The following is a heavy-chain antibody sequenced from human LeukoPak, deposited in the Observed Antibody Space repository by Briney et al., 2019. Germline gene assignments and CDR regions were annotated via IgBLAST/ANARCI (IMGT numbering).Heavy chain of an antibody. Sequence: KPSQTLSLTCTVSGGSISSGGYYWSWIRQHPGKGLEWIGYTYYSGSTYYNPSLKSRVTISVDTSKNQFSLKLSSVTAADTAVYYCARDTVANGVDYWGQGTLVTVSS. CDR3: ARDTVANGVDY. J-gene: IGHJ4*02. D-gene: IGHD4-23*01. V-gene: IGHV4-31*03. CDR1: GGSISSGGYY. CDR2: TYYSGST.